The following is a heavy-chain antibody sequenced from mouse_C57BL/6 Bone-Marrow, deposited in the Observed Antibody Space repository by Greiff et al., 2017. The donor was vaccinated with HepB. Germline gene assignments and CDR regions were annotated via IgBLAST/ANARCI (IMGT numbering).Heavy chain of an antibody. Sequence: VQLQQSGAELVRPGASVKLSCTASGFNIKDDYMHWVKQRPEQGLEWIGWIDPENGDTEYASKFQGKATITADTSSNTAYLQLSSLTSEDTAVYYCTFYGYDAVVFDYWGQGTTLTVSS. CDR3: TFYGYDAVVFDY. CDR1: GFNIKDDY. V-gene: IGHV14-4*01. CDR2: IDPENGDT. D-gene: IGHD2-2*01. J-gene: IGHJ2*01.